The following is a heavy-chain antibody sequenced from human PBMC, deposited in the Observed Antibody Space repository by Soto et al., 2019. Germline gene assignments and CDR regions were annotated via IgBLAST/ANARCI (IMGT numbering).Heavy chain of an antibody. D-gene: IGHD6-13*01. J-gene: IGHJ6*02. CDR1: GFPFSSYS. V-gene: IGHV3-21*01. CDR3: ASLSAAGSQDYYYGMDV. CDR2: ISSSSSYI. Sequence: GGSLSLSCAASGFPFSSYSMNWVRQAPGKGLEWVSSISSSSSYIYYADSVKGRFTISRDNAKNSLYLQMNSLRAEDTAVYYCASLSAAGSQDYYYGMDVWGQGTTVTVSS.